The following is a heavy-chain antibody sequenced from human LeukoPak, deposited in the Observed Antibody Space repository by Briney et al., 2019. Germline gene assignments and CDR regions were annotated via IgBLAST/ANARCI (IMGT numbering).Heavy chain of an antibody. CDR2: INPSGGST. J-gene: IGHJ4*02. CDR1: GYTFISYY. D-gene: IGHD3-22*01. CDR3: ARDLNYYDSSAYSH. V-gene: IGHV1-46*01. Sequence: ASVKVSCKASGYTFISYYLHWVRQAPGQGLEWMGVINPSGGSTTYAHKSQGRVTMTRDMSTTTVYMELSSLRSEDTAVYYCARDLNYYDSSAYSHWGQGTLVTVSS.